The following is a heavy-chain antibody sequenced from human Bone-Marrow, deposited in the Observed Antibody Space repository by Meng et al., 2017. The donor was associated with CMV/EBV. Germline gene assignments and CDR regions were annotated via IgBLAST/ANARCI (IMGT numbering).Heavy chain of an antibody. Sequence: GESLKISCAASGFTFDDYGMSWVRQAPGKGLEWVANIKPDGSEMYYLDSMKGRFTISRDNAKNSLYLQINSLRAEDTAVYYCARDLTTIPGQNYWGQGTLVTVSS. V-gene: IGHV3-7*01. D-gene: IGHD4-11*01. CDR3: ARDLTTIPGQNY. CDR1: GFTFDDYG. CDR2: IKPDGSEM. J-gene: IGHJ4*02.